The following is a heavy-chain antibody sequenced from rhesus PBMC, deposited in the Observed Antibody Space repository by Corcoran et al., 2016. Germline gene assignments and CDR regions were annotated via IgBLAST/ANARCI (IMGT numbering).Heavy chain of an antibody. CDR2: ISGSSGRT. CDR1: GGSFSGYY. CDR3: ARRGPYYSGSYYYFDY. V-gene: IGHV4-165*01. Sequence: QVQLQESGPGLGTPSETLSPTCAVSGGSFSGYYWGWIRPPPGKGPAWIGYISGSSGRTDYNPSLKSRVTISTDTSKNQFSLKLSSVTAADTAVYYCARRGPYYSGSYYYFDYWGQGVLVTVSS. J-gene: IGHJ4*01. D-gene: IGHD3-16*01.